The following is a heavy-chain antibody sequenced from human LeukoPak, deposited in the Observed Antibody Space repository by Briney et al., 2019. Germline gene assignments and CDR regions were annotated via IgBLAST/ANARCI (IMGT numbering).Heavy chain of an antibody. CDR3: ARNYYYDSSGYQGYFDY. Sequence: SQTLSLTCTVSGGSISSGSYYWSWIRQPAGKGLEWIGRIYTSGSTNYNPSLKSRVTISVDTSKNQFSLKLSSVTAADTAVYYCARNYYYDSSGYQGYFDYWGQGTLVTVSS. J-gene: IGHJ4*02. V-gene: IGHV4-61*02. CDR2: IYTSGST. CDR1: GGSISSGSYY. D-gene: IGHD3-22*01.